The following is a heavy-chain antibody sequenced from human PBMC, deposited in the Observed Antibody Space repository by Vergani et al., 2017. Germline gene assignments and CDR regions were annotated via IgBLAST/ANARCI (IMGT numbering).Heavy chain of an antibody. CDR1: GASVSSSVSSSGYS. CDR3: ARVGHLVAVTGEVPSLDR. Sequence: QVRLQESGPGLVKPSETLSLTCTVPGASVSSSVSSSGYSWGWLRQPPGKGLEWIASLYSRGNSYYSPSLRGRLTISVDTSKNQFSLRLNSVTAADTAGYYCARVGHLVAVTGEVPSLDRWGRGTLVTVAS. V-gene: IGHV4-39*01. D-gene: IGHD2-21*02. J-gene: IGHJ2*01. CDR2: LYSRGNS.